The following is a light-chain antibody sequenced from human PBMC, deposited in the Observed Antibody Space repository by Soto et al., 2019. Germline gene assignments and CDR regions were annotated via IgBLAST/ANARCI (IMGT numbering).Light chain of an antibody. J-gene: IGLJ2*01. CDR3: SSYPTSATVA. Sequence: QSALTQPASVSGSPGQSITISCTGTSSNVGGFNYVSWYQQHPGKAPKLVIYDVDNRPSGVSTHFSGSKSGNTASLTISWLQADDEADYYCSSYPTSATVAFGVGTKLTVL. CDR1: SSNVGGFNY. V-gene: IGLV2-14*01. CDR2: DVD.